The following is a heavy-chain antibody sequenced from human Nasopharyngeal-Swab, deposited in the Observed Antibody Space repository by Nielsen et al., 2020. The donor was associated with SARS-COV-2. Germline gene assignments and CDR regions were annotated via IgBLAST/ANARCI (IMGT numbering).Heavy chain of an antibody. J-gene: IGHJ4*02. D-gene: IGHD5-18*01. V-gene: IGHV3-21*01. CDR3: ARDLSQLRFLFDY. Sequence: WIRQPPGKGLEWVSSISSSSSYIYYADSVKGRFTISRDNAKNSLYLQMNSLRAEDTAVYYCARDLSQLRFLFDYWGQGTLVTVSS. CDR2: ISSSSSYI.